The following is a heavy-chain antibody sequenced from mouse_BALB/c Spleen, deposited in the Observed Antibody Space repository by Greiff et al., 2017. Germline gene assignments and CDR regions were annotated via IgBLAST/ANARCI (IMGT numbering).Heavy chain of an antibody. J-gene: IGHJ3*01. CDR1: GFTFSSYA. CDR3: ARGITTGQFAY. D-gene: IGHD1-1*01. Sequence: EVKVEESGGGLVKPGGSLKLSCAASGFTFSSYAMSWVRQTPEKRLEWVASISSGGSTYYPDSVKGRFTISRDNARNILYLQMSSLRSEDTAMYYCARGITTGQFAYWGQGTLVTVSA. V-gene: IGHV5-6-5*01. CDR2: ISSGGST.